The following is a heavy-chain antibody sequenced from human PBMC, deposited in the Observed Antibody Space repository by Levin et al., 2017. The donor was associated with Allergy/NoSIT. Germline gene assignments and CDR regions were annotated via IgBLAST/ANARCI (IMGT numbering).Heavy chain of an antibody. Sequence: GGSLRLSCAASGFTFSSYGMHWVRQAPGKGLEWVAVIWYDGSNKYYADSVKGRFTISRDNSKNTLYLQMNSLRAEDTAVYYCARDRRHEYCGGDCYSGGFDYWGQGTLVTVSS. CDR3: ARDRRHEYCGGDCYSGGFDY. J-gene: IGHJ4*02. CDR2: IWYDGSNK. D-gene: IGHD2-21*02. V-gene: IGHV3-33*01. CDR1: GFTFSSYG.